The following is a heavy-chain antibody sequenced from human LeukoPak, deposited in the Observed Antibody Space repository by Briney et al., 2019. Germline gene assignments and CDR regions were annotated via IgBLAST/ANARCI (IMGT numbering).Heavy chain of an antibody. CDR3: ARRGSGSYYNDLMDY. D-gene: IGHD3-10*01. CDR2: INHSGST. J-gene: IGHJ4*02. Sequence: SETLSLTCAVYGCSFSGYYWSWIRQPPGKGLEWIGEINHSGSTNYNPSLKSRVTISVDTSKNQFSLKLSSVTAADTAVYYCARRGSGSYYNDLMDYWGQGTLVTVSS. CDR1: GCSFSGYY. V-gene: IGHV4-34*01.